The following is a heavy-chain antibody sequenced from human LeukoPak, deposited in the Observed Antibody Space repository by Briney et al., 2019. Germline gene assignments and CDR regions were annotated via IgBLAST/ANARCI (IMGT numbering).Heavy chain of an antibody. Sequence: SETLSLTCTVSGGSISGYYWSWIRQPPGKGLEWIGEINHSGSTNYNSSLKSRVTISVDTSKNQFSLKLSSVTAADTAVYYCARGYYGSGSHCCHMDVWGEGTTITVS. D-gene: IGHD3-10*01. CDR1: GGSISGYY. J-gene: IGHJ6*03. CDR2: INHSGST. CDR3: ARGYYGSGSHCCHMDV. V-gene: IGHV4-34*01.